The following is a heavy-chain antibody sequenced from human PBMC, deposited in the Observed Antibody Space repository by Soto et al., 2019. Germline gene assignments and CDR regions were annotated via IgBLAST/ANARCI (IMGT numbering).Heavy chain of an antibody. Sequence: GGSLRLSCAASGFTFSSYDMHWVRQATGKGLEWVSAIGTAGDTYYPGSVKGRFTISRENAKNSLYLQMNSLRAGDTAVYYCARDLGMVRGVSSTYYYGMDVWGPGTTVTVSS. D-gene: IGHD3-10*01. CDR2: IGTAGDT. CDR1: GFTFSSYD. J-gene: IGHJ6*02. CDR3: ARDLGMVRGVSSTYYYGMDV. V-gene: IGHV3-13*01.